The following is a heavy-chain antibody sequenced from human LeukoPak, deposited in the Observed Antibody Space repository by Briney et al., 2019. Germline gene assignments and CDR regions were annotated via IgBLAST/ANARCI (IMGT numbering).Heavy chain of an antibody. CDR3: ARDIDKTAMLFKGFDT. CDR1: DYYISSGHY. V-gene: IGHV4-38-2*02. J-gene: IGHJ5*02. CDR2: IHHAGST. D-gene: IGHD5-18*01. Sequence: SETLSLTCTVSDYYISSGHYWGWIRQPPGKGLEWIANIHHAGSTYYNPSLKSRVTISVDTSKNQFSLKLNSVTAADTAVYYCARDIDKTAMLFKGFDTWGQGTLVTVSS.